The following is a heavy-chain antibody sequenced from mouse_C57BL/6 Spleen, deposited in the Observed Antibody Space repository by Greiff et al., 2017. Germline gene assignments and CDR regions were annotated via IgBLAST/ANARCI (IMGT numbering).Heavy chain of an antibody. Sequence: VQLQQSGAELVKPGASVTISCTASGYAFSSYWMNWVKQRPGKGLEWIGQIYPGDGDTNYNGKFKGKATLTADKSSSTAYMQLSSLTSEDSAVYFCARGNWDYFDYWGQGTTLTVSS. CDR2: IYPGDGDT. CDR3: ARGNWDYFDY. D-gene: IGHD4-1*01. CDR1: GYAFSSYW. V-gene: IGHV1-80*01. J-gene: IGHJ2*01.